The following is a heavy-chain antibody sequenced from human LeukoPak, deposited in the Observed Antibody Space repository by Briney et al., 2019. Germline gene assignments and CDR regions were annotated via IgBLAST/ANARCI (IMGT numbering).Heavy chain of an antibody. D-gene: IGHD5-18*01. J-gene: IGHJ3*02. CDR3: ARPGYSYGYYAFDI. Sequence: GGSLRLSCAASGFTVSSNYMSWVRQAPGKGLEWVSVIYSGGSTYYADSVKGRFTISRDNSKNTLYLQMNSLRAEDTAVYYCARPGYSYGYYAFDIWGQGTMVTVSS. CDR1: GFTVSSNY. V-gene: IGHV3-53*01. CDR2: IYSGGST.